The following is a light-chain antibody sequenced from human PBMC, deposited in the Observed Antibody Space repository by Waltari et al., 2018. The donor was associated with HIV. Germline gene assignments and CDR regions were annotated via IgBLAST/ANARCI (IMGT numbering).Light chain of an antibody. CDR1: QTISSN. CDR3: QQYSTWPRT. CDR2: GAS. J-gene: IGKJ1*01. Sequence: EIVMTQTPDTLSVSPGERVILSCRASQTISSNLAWYQQKPGQAPSLLLFGASTRATGIPARFSGSGSGTEFTLTIDSLQSEDFAVYYCQQYSTWPRTFGQGTKVEV. V-gene: IGKV3-15*01.